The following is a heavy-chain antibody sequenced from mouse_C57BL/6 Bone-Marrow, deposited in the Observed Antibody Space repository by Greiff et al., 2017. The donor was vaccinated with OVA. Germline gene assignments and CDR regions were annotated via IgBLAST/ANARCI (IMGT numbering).Heavy chain of an antibody. CDR3: ARLITGRDAMDY. Sequence: DVKLVESGGGLVKPGGSLKLSCAASGFTFSSYAMSWVRQTPEKRLEWVATISDGGSYTYYPDNVKGRFTISRDNAKNNLYLQMSHLKSEDTAMYYCARLITGRDAMDYWGQGTSVTVSS. CDR1: GFTFSSYA. J-gene: IGHJ4*01. V-gene: IGHV5-4*03. CDR2: ISDGGSYT. D-gene: IGHD1-1*01.